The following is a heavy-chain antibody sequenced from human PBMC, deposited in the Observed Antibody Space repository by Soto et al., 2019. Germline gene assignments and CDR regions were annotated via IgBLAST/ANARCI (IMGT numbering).Heavy chain of an antibody. V-gene: IGHV1-8*01. CDR2: VNPNTGHS. CDR1: GYSFTNYD. J-gene: IGHJ4*02. D-gene: IGHD6-19*01. Sequence: ASVKVSCKASGYSFTNYDINWVRQAPGQGLEWVGWVNPNTGHSGSAQKFQGRVTVTRDTSISTAYMELSSLTSDDTAVYYCATWAALAALYWGQGPLVTVSS. CDR3: ATWAALAALY.